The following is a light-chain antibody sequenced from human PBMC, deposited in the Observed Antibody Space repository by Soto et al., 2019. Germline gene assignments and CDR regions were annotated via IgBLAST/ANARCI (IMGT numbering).Light chain of an antibody. CDR3: QQRSNWRVT. J-gene: IGKJ4*01. V-gene: IGKV3-11*01. CDR2: DAS. CDR1: QSVSSY. Sequence: EIVLTQSPATLSLSPWERAALSCRASQSVSSYLAWYQQKPGQAPRLLIYDASNRATGIPARFSGSGSGTDFTLTISSLEPEDIAVYYCQQRSNWRVTFGGGTKVDI.